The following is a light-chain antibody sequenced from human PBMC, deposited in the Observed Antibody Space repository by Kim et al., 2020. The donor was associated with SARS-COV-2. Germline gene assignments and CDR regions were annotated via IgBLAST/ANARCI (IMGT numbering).Light chain of an antibody. J-gene: IGKJ3*01. V-gene: IGKV3-20*01. CDR2: GAS. Sequence: EIVLTQSPGTLYLSPGERATLSCRASQSVSSSYLAWYQQKPGQAPRLLIYGASSRATGIPDRFSGSGSGTDFTLTISRLEPEDFAVYYCQQYGSSPRITFGPGTKVDIK. CDR3: QQYGSSPRIT. CDR1: QSVSSSY.